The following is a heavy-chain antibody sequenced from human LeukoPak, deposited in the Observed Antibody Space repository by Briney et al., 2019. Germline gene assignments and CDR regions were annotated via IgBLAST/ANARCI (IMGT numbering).Heavy chain of an antibody. V-gene: IGHV3-7*01. CDR1: RFTFSNYW. CDR2: MNQDGSEK. Sequence: GGSLRLSCAASRFTFSNYWMTWVRQAPGKGLEWVAHMNQDGSEKYYVDSVKGRFTTSRDNAKSSLYLQMNSLRAEDTAVYYCARGHVRVVTNYYYGLDVWGQGTTVTVSS. J-gene: IGHJ6*02. CDR3: ARGHVRVVTNYYYGLDV. D-gene: IGHD4-23*01.